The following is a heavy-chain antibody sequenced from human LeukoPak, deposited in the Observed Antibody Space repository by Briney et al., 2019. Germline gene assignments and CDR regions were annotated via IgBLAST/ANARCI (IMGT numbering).Heavy chain of an antibody. J-gene: IGHJ6*02. Sequence: SETLSLTCTVSGFSITTGYYWAWIRQPPGKGLEWIGTIFRIGSTYYNPSLKSRVTISVDTSKNQFSLKLSSVTAADTAVYYCARGLGSSGWYAYGMDVWGQGTTVTVSS. V-gene: IGHV4-38-2*02. CDR3: ARGLGSSGWYAYGMDV. CDR2: IFRIGST. CDR1: GFSITTGYY. D-gene: IGHD6-19*01.